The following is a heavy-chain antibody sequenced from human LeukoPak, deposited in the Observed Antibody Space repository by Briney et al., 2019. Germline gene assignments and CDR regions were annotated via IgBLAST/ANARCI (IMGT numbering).Heavy chain of an antibody. V-gene: IGHV3-43*02. CDR2: INGNGGTT. J-gene: IGHJ4*02. D-gene: IGHD2-2*01. CDR3: VGGPCTGCYRSDH. Sequence: GSLRLSCAASGFTFDDYAMHWVRQAPGKGLGWVSLINGNGGTTNYADSVKGRFTISRDNSKNSLYLQMSSLRTEETALYYCVGGPCTGCYRSDHWGQGTLVTVSS. CDR1: GFTFDDYA.